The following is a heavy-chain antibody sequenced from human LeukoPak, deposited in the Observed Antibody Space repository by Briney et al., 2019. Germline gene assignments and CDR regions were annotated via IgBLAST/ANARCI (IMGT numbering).Heavy chain of an antibody. CDR2: IYWDDDK. D-gene: IGHD3-22*01. CDR3: AHTTYFYDSSGYPRSFDI. J-gene: IGHJ3*02. V-gene: IGHV2-5*02. CDR1: GFSLSTSGVG. Sequence: KESGPTLVKPTQTLTLTCTFSGFSLSTSGVGVGWIRQPPGKALEWLALIYWDDDKRYSPSLKSRLTIAQDTSKNQVVLTMTNMDPVDTATYYCAHTTYFYDSSGYPRSFDIWGQGTMVTVSS.